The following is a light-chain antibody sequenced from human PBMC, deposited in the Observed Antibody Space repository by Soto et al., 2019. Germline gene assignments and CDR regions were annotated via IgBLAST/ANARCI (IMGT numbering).Light chain of an antibody. CDR2: GAS. Sequence: EIVMTQSPATLSVSPGERATLSCRASQSVSSNLAWYQQKPGQAPRLLIYGASTRATGIPARFSGSGSGTEFTLNISSLQSEDFSVYYCQQYNNWAPWTFGQGTKVEIK. V-gene: IGKV3-15*01. CDR3: QQYNNWAPWT. CDR1: QSVSSN. J-gene: IGKJ1*01.